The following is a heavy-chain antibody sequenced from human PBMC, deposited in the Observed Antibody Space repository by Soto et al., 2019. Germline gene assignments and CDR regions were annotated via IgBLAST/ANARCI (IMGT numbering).Heavy chain of an antibody. D-gene: IGHD3-10*01. V-gene: IGHV3-23*01. CDR2: ISGGSSVT. J-gene: IGHJ4*02. CDR1: GFTFSDYA. Sequence: GGSLRLSCTASGFTFSDYAMAWVRQAPGKGLEWVSTISGGSSVTYYGDSVKGRFTISRDNAKKTLSLQLNRLSAEDTATYYCAKVLSKNYYYPFDFWGQGT. CDR3: AKVLSKNYYYPFDF.